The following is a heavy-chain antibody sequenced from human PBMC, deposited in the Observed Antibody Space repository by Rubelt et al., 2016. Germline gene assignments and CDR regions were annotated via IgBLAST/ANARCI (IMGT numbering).Heavy chain of an antibody. Sequence: VKGRFTISRDNSKNTLYLQMNSLRAEDTAVYYCARESTLAAAGRYKGDYYYGMGVWGQGTTVTVSS. CDR3: ARESTLAAAGRYKGDYYYGMGV. J-gene: IGHJ6*02. D-gene: IGHD6-13*01. V-gene: IGHV3-30*07.